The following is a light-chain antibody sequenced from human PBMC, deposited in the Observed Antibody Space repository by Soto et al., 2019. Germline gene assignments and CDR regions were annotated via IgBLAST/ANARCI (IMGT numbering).Light chain of an antibody. Sequence: QLVLTQPPSVSGAPGQRVTISCTGSSSNIGAGYDVHWYQQLPGTAPKLLIYGNSNRPSGVPDRFSGSKSGTSASLAITGLQAEDEADYYCQSYDSSVSGYVVFGGGTKVTVL. V-gene: IGLV1-40*01. CDR2: GNS. CDR3: QSYDSSVSGYVV. CDR1: SSNIGAGYD. J-gene: IGLJ2*01.